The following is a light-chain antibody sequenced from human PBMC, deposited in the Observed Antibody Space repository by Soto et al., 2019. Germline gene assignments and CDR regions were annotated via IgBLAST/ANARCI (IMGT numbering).Light chain of an antibody. J-gene: IGKJ5*01. V-gene: IGKV3-20*01. CDR2: GAS. CDR3: QQSYRSPIT. CDR1: QSFSSTY. Sequence: EIVLTQSPGTLSLSPGERATLSCRASQSFSSTYLAWYQQKPGQAPRLLIYGASSRATGIPDRFSGGGSGTTFTLTISRLEAEDFAVYYCQQSYRSPITFGQGTRLEI.